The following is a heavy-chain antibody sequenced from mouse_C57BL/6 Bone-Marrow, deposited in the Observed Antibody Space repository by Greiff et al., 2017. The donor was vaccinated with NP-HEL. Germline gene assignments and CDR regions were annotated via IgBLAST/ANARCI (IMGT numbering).Heavy chain of an antibody. CDR1: GYTFTDYY. J-gene: IGHJ2*01. V-gene: IGHV1-26*01. CDR3: ARDYSNDDY. Sequence: VQLQQSGPELVKPGASVKISCKASGYTFTDYYMNWVKQSHGKSLEWIGDINPNNGGTSYNQKFKGKATLTVDKSSSTAYMELRSLTSEDSAVYYCARDYSNDDYWGQGTTLTVSS. D-gene: IGHD2-12*01. CDR2: INPNNGGT.